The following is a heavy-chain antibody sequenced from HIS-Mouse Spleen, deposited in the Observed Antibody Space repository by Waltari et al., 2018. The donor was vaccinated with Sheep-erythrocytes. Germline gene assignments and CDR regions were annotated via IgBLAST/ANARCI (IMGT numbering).Heavy chain of an antibody. CDR3: TTPTSGSDAFDI. Sequence: EVQLVESGGGLVKPGGSLRLSCAASGFTFSNAWMSWVRQAPGKGLEGVGRMKRKTDGGRTGYAEPVKGRFTISRDDSKNTLYLQMNSLKTEDTAVYYCTTPTSGSDAFDIWGQGTMVTVSS. CDR2: MKRKTDGGRT. J-gene: IGHJ3*02. V-gene: IGHV3-15*01. CDR1: GFTFSNAW. D-gene: IGHD3-10*01.